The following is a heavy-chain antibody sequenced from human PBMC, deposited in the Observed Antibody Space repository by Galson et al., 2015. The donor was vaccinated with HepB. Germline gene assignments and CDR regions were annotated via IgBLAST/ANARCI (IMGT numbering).Heavy chain of an antibody. D-gene: IGHD5-12*01. CDR1: GSTFSSFW. V-gene: IGHV3-7*03. Sequence: SLRLSCADSGSTFSSFWMSWIRQAPAKGLEWVATIKQDGSETYYVDSVKGRFTISRDNSRNSLFLQMNSLRAEDTAVYYCARARWVRNKFYDDSWGQGTLVTVSS. CDR3: ARARWVRNKFYDDS. CDR2: IKQDGSET. J-gene: IGHJ4*02.